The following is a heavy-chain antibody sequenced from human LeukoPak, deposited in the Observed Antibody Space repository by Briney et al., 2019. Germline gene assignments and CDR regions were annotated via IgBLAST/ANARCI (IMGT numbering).Heavy chain of an antibody. J-gene: IGHJ4*02. V-gene: IGHV3-33*01. CDR3: ARSTYSSSSYYFDY. CDR1: GFTFSNYG. CDR2: IWSDGINK. Sequence: GGSLRLSCAASGFTFSNYGIHWVRQAPGKGLEWVAVIWSDGINKYYVDSVKGRFTISRDNSKNTLYLQMNCLRADDTAVYYCARSTYSSSSYYFDYWGQGSLVTVSS. D-gene: IGHD6-13*01.